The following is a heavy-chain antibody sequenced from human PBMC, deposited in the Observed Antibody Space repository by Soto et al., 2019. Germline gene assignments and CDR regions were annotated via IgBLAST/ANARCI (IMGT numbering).Heavy chain of an antibody. Sequence: ETLSLTCTVDSISTYYWNWIRQPPGKGLEWIGYIYYLGRTNYNSSLKSRITMSIDTSKNQFSLKLSSVTAADTAIYYCARDPVGVTHFDYWGQGAPVTVSS. D-gene: IGHD1-26*01. V-gene: IGHV4-59*01. CDR3: ARDPVGVTHFDY. CDR2: IYYLGRT. J-gene: IGHJ4*02. CDR1: SISTYY.